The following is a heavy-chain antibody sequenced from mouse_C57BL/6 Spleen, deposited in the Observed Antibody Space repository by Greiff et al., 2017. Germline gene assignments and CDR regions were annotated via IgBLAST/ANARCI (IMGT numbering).Heavy chain of an antibody. CDR1: GYTFTSYW. CDR3: AICYDGYYWYFDV. V-gene: IGHV1-74*01. J-gene: IGHJ1*03. CDR2: IHPSGSDT. D-gene: IGHD2-3*01. Sequence: QVQLQQPGAELVKPGASVKVSCKASGYTFTSYWMHWVKQRPGQGLEWIGRIHPSGSDTNYNQKFKGKATLTVDKSSSTAYMQLSSLTSEDSAVXFCAICYDGYYWYFDVWGTGTTVTVSS.